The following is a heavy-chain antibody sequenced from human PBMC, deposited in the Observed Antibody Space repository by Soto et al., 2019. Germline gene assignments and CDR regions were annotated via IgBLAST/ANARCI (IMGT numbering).Heavy chain of an antibody. CDR2: IYYSGST. V-gene: IGHV4-31*03. J-gene: IGHJ4*02. CDR1: GGSISSGGYY. CDR3: ARVYGSGSYYADY. Sequence: QVQLQESGPGLVKPSQTLSLTCTVSGGSISSGGYYWSWIRQHPGKGLEWIWYIYYSGSTYYNPSLKSRVTISVDTTKNQFSQKLSSVTAAHTAVYYCARVYGSGSYYADYWGQGTLVTVSS. D-gene: IGHD3-10*01.